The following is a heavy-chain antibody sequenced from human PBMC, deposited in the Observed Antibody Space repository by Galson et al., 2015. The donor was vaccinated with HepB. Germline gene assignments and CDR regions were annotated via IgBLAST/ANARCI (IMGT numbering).Heavy chain of an antibody. CDR1: GFTFTSSA. J-gene: IGHJ6*02. V-gene: IGHV1-58*02. D-gene: IGHD3-22*01. CDR3: AAAPDSSGYYYRYYYYYYGMDV. CDR2: IVVGSGNT. Sequence: SVKVSCKASGFTFTSSAMQWVRQARGQRLEWIGWIVVGSGNTNYAQKFQERVTITRDMSTSTAYMELSSLRSEDTAVYYCAAAPDSSGYYYRYYYYYYGMDVWGQGTTVTVSS.